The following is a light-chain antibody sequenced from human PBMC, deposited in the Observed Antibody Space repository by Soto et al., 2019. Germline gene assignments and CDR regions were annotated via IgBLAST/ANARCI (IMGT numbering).Light chain of an antibody. CDR1: QSISSY. Sequence: IQMTQSPSSLSASVGDRVTITCRASQSISSYLNWYQQKPGKAPKLLIYAASSLQSGVPSRFSGSGSGTDFTLTISSLQPEDFATYYCQQSYSTLTVGQGTRLEIK. J-gene: IGKJ5*01. CDR2: AAS. CDR3: QQSYSTLT. V-gene: IGKV1-39*01.